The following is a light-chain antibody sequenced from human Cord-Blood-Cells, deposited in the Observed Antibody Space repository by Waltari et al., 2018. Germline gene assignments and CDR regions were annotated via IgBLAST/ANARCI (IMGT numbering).Light chain of an antibody. Sequence: QSALTQPASVSGSPGQSITISCTGTSSDVGGYNYVSWYQQHPGKAPKLMIYDVSNRTSEGSNHFAGSKSGNTASQAISGLQAEDEADYYCSSYASSSTLVFGTGTKVTVL. J-gene: IGLJ1*01. CDR3: SSYASSSTLV. CDR1: SSDVGGYNY. CDR2: DVS. V-gene: IGLV2-14*01.